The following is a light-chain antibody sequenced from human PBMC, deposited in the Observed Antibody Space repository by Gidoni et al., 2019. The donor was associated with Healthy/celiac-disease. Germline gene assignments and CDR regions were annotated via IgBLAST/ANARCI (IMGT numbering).Light chain of an antibody. CDR1: QSVSSN. CDR3: QQYNNWPIT. J-gene: IGKJ5*01. Sequence: DIVMKQSPATLSVSPGERATLSCRASQSVSSNLAWYQQKPGQAPRLLIYGASTRATGIPARFSGSGSGTEFTLTISSLQSEDFAVYYCQQYNNWPITFXQXTRLEIK. CDR2: GAS. V-gene: IGKV3-15*01.